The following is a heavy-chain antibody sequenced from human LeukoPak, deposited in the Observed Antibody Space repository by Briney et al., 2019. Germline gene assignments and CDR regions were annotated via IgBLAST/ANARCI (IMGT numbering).Heavy chain of an antibody. Sequence: NPSETLSLTCAVYGGSFSGYYWSWIRQPPGKGLEWIGEINHSGSTNYNPSLKSRVTISVDTSKNQFSLKLSSVTAADTAVYYCARLPKRAYYYGSGLDYWGQGTLVTVSS. D-gene: IGHD3-10*01. CDR3: ARLPKRAYYYGSGLDY. V-gene: IGHV4-34*01. J-gene: IGHJ4*02. CDR2: INHSGST. CDR1: GGSFSGYY.